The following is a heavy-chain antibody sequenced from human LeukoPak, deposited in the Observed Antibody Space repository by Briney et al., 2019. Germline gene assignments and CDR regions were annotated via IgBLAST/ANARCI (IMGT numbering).Heavy chain of an antibody. J-gene: IGHJ6*02. CDR1: GFTFSSYS. CDR3: ARDFWSGYSGEYYYYGMDV. CDR2: ISSSSSYI. V-gene: IGHV3-21*01. Sequence: PGGSLRLSCAASGFTFSSYSKNWVRQAPGKGLEWVSSISSSSSYIYYADSVKGRFTISRDNAKNSLYLQMNSLRAEDTAVYYCARDFWSGYSGEYYYYGMDVWGQGTTVTVSS. D-gene: IGHD3-3*01.